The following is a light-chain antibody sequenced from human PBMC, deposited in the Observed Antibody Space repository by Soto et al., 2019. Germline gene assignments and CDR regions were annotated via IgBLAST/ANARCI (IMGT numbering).Light chain of an antibody. V-gene: IGKV3-15*01. CDR2: GAS. CDR1: QSVSSN. CDR3: QQYNNWPFT. J-gene: IGKJ3*01. Sequence: DIVMTQSPATLSVSTGERATLSCRASQSVSSNLAWYQQNPGQAPRLLIYGASTRATGIPARFSGSGSGTEFTLNISSLQSEDLAVYDCQQYNNWPFTFGPGTQVDIK.